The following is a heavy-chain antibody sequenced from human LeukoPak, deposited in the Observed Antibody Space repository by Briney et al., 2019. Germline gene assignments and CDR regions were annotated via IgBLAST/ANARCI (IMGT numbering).Heavy chain of an antibody. CDR1: GYTFTSYG. V-gene: IGHV1-18*04. CDR3: ARDLLVDTAMDGGLNWFDP. Sequence: ASVKVSCKASGYTFTSYGISWVRQAPGQGLEWMGWISAYNGNTNYAQKLQGRVTMTTDTSTSTAYMELRSLRSDDTAVYYCARDLLVDTAMDGGLNWFDPWGQGTLVTVSS. D-gene: IGHD5-18*01. J-gene: IGHJ5*02. CDR2: ISAYNGNT.